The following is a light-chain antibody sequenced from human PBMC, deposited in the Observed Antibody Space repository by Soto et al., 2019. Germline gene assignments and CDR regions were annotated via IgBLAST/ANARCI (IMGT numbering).Light chain of an antibody. CDR2: DVS. J-gene: IGLJ2*01. V-gene: IGLV2-11*01. Sequence: QSALTQPRSVSGSPGQSVTISCTGTSSDVGGYNYVSWYQQHPGKAPKLMIYDVSKRPSGVPDRFSGSKSGNTASLTISGLHAEDEADYYCCSYAGSLYVVFGGGTKLTVL. CDR3: CSYAGSLYVV. CDR1: SSDVGGYNY.